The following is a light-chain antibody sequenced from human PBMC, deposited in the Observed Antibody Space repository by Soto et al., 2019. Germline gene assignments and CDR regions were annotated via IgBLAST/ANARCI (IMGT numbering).Light chain of an antibody. V-gene: IGKV1-27*01. CDR1: QGINNY. CDR3: QKYDSVPLT. CDR2: AAS. Sequence: DIQMTQSPSSLSAFVGDTVTITCRASQGINNYVAWYQQKPGQVPRLLIYAASTLQSGVPSRFSGSESGTDFTLIIDRLEPEDVATYYCQKYDSVPLTFGGGTKVDIK. J-gene: IGKJ4*01.